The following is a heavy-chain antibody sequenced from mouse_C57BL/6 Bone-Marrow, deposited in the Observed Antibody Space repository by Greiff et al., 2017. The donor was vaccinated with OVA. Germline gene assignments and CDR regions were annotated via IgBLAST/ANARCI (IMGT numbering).Heavy chain of an antibody. Sequence: QVQLQQPGAELVKPGASVKLSCKASGYTFTNYWMHWVKQRPGQGLEWIGRIHPSDSDTNYNQKFKGKSTLTVDTSSSTAYMQLSSLTSEDSAVYYCASQTGYDYDNYWGQGTTLTVSS. V-gene: IGHV1-74*01. D-gene: IGHD2-4*01. J-gene: IGHJ2*01. CDR2: IHPSDSDT. CDR3: ASQTGYDYDNY. CDR1: GYTFTNYW.